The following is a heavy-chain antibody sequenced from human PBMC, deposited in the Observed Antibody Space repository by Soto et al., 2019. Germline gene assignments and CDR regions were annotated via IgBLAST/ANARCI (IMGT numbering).Heavy chain of an antibody. CDR2: IYYSGCT. CDR3: ATIERERGRQLPYYFVC. J-gene: IGHJ4*02. V-gene: IGHV4-59*01. Sequence: AENLYLTCTVSGGCISSYNWCWIRQPLRQGLEWIGYIYYSGCTNYNPSLKRRVTVSVDTCKNQYSLKLSTVAAADTAVYFCATIERERGRQLPYYFVCWGQGTLVPVSS. D-gene: IGHD5-12*01. CDR1: GGCISSYN.